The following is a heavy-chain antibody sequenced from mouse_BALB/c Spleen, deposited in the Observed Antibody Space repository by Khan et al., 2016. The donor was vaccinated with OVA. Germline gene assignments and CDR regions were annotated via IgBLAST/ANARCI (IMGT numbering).Heavy chain of an antibody. V-gene: IGHV3-2*02. J-gene: IGHJ2*01. D-gene: IGHD1-1*01. CDR1: GYSITSGYA. CDR2: ISYSGVT. CDR3: ARGNYYGYYFDY. Sequence: EVELVESGPGLVKPSQSLSLTCTVTGYSITSGYAWNWIRQFPGNKLEWMGYISYSGVTSYTPSLKSRISITRDTSKNQFCLQLTSVTTEDTATYYCARGNYYGYYFDYWGQGTTLTVSS.